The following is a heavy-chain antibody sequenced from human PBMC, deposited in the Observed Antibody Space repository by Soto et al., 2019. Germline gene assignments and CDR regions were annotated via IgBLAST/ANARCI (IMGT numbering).Heavy chain of an antibody. V-gene: IGHV4-34*01. CDR2: INHSGST. D-gene: IGHD3-22*01. CDR3: ARDQYYYDSSGSYYGMV. J-gene: IGHJ4*02. Sequence: QVQLQQWGAGLLKPSETLSLTCAVYGGSFSGYYWSWIRQPPGKGLEWIGEINHSGSTNYNPSLNSRVTISVDTFKNQFSLNLSSVTAADTAVYYCARDQYYYDSSGSYYGMVGGQGTLVTVSS. CDR1: GGSFSGYY.